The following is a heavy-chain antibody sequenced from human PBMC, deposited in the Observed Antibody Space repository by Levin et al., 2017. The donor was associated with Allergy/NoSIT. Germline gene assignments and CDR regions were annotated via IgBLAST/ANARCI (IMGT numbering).Heavy chain of an antibody. CDR1: GYTFTGYY. CDR2: INPNSGGT. Sequence: ASVKVSCKASGYTFTGYYMHWVRQAPGQGLEWMGWINPNSGGTTYAQKFQGRVTMTRDTSISTAYMELSRLRSDDTAVYYCARGRGTIFGGDDAFDIWGQGTMVTVSS. D-gene: IGHD3-3*01. V-gene: IGHV1-2*02. CDR3: ARGRGTIFGGDDAFDI. J-gene: IGHJ3*02.